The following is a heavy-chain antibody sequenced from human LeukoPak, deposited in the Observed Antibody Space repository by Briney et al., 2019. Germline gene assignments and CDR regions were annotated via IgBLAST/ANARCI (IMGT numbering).Heavy chain of an antibody. CDR1: GFTFSSYA. CDR2: ISGSGGST. Sequence: GGSLRLSCAASGFTFSSYAVSWVRQAPGKGLEWVSAISGSGGSTYYADSVKGRFTISRDNSKNTLYLQMNSLRAEDTAVYYCARDRSCRSTRCYDFDYWGQGTQVTVSS. J-gene: IGHJ4*02. V-gene: IGHV3-23*01. CDR3: ARDRSCRSTRCYDFDY. D-gene: IGHD2-2*01.